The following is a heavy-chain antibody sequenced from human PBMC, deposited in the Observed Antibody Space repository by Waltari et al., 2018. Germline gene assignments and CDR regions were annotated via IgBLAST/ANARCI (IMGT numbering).Heavy chain of an antibody. CDR2: MNPNSGNT. CDR1: GYTFTSYD. CDR3: ASLALGGVPSPLDY. D-gene: IGHD3-16*01. V-gene: IGHV1-8*03. J-gene: IGHJ4*02. Sequence: QVQLVQSGAEVKKPGASVKVSCKASGYTFTSYDINWVRQATGQGLEWMGWMNPNSGNTGYAQKFQGRVTITRDTSASTAYMELSSLRSEDTAVYYCASLALGGVPSPLDYWGQGTLVTVSS.